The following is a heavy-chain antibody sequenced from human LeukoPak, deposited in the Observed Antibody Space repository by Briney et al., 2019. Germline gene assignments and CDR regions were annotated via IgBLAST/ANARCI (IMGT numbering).Heavy chain of an antibody. CDR3: ARANFLYCSSSTCLFDY. V-gene: IGHV1-2*02. D-gene: IGHD2-2*01. CDR2: XXPNDGDT. CDR1: GYTFTDYY. J-gene: IGHJ4*02. Sequence: GASVTVSRKASGYTFTDYYMHWVRQAPGQGFEXXXXXXPNDGDTNYAQKFQGRVTMTRDTSISTAHMEVSRLRSDDTAVYYCARANFLYCSSSTCLFDYWGQGTLVTVSS.